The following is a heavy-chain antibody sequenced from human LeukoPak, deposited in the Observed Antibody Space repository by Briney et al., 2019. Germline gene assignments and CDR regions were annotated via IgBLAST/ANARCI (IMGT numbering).Heavy chain of an antibody. V-gene: IGHV3-9*01. CDR1: GFIFANSA. CDR2: ISWNSGSI. D-gene: IGHD3-9*01. CDR3: AKDDNYDILTGWPDY. J-gene: IGHJ4*02. Sequence: SLRLSCAASGFIFANSAMSWVRQAPGKGLEWVSGISWNSGSIGYADSVKGRFTISGDNAKNSLYLQMNSLRAEDTALYYCAKDDNYDILTGWPDYWGQGTLVTVSS.